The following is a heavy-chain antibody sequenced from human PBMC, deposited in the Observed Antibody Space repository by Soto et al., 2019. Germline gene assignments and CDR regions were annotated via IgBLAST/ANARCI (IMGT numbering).Heavy chain of an antibody. J-gene: IGHJ6*02. CDR1: GFTFSSCT. V-gene: IGHV3-21*01. CDR2: ISPSTSHI. CDR3: SGCSGGACHRNYGMDV. Sequence: EVHLVESGGGLVKPGGSLRLSCAVSGFTFSSCTMDWVRQAPGKGLEWVSSISPSTSHIYYTDSVKGRFTISRDNAKNSLFLQMNSLRAEDTAVYYCSGCSGGACHRNYGMDVWGQGTTLTVSS. D-gene: IGHD2-15*01.